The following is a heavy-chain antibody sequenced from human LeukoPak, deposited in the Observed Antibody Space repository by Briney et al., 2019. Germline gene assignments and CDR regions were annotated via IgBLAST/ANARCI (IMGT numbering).Heavy chain of an antibody. CDR2: ISGSHAGRLDTT. D-gene: IGHD2-2*03. V-gene: IGHV3-23*01. CDR1: GFTFITHD. J-gene: IGHJ3*02. Sequence: PGGSLRLSCAASGFTFITHDMSWVRQTPGKGLEWVSGISGSHAGRLDTTYYADSVQGRFTISRDNSNNALYLQMHSLRAEDTAMYFCAKGGYFSFDMWGQGTKVTVSS. CDR3: AKGGYFSFDM.